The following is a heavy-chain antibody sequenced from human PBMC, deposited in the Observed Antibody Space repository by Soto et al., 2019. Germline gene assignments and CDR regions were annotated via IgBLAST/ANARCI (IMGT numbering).Heavy chain of an antibody. CDR2: IYYSGST. CDR3: ARHRAPYSSGWYSRKDYYYGMDV. J-gene: IGHJ6*02. CDR1: GGYLISYC. Sequence: SETLSLTCTVSGGYLISYCLSWIRKTTGKGLEWIGYIYYSGSTNYNPSLKSRVTISVDTSKNQFSLKLSSVTAADTAVYYCARHRAPYSSGWYSRKDYYYGMDVWGQGTTVTVS. D-gene: IGHD6-19*01. V-gene: IGHV4-59*08.